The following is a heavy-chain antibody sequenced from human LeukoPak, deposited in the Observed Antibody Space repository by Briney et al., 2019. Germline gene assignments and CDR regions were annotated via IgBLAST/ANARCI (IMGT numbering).Heavy chain of an antibody. D-gene: IGHD6-19*01. Sequence: GRSLRLSCAASGFTFSSYAMHWVRQAPGKGLEWVAVISYDGSNKYYAESVKGRFTISRDNSKNTLYLQMNSLRAEDTAVYYCASGWFDYWGQGTLVTVSS. CDR2: ISYDGSNK. J-gene: IGHJ4*02. CDR1: GFTFSSYA. CDR3: ASGWFDY. V-gene: IGHV3-30-3*01.